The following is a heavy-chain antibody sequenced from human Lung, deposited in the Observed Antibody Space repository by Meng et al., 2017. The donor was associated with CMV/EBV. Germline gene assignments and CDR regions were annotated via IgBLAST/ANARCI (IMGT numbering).Heavy chain of an antibody. CDR2: INPSNGGT. V-gene: IGHV1-2*02. D-gene: IGHD5-24*01. J-gene: IGHJ3*02. CDR3: ARVRWQQLAYDVFDI. CDR1: GYTFSGFF. Sequence: ASXXVSCKASGYTFSGFFMHWVRQAPGQGLEWMGWINPSNGGTKYVQKFQGRVTMTRDTSINTAYMELSRLTSDDTAVYYCARVRWQQLAYDVFDIWGQGXMVTVSS.